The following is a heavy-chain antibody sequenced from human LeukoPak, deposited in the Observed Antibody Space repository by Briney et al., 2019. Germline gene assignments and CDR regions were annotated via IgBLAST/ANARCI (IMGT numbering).Heavy chain of an antibody. CDR3: ARDSPEYYDILTGLPTMDV. Sequence: PSETLSLTCTVSGGSFSSYYWSWIRQPPGKGLEWIGNIYYSGSTNYDPSLKSRVTISVDTSKNQFSLKLSSVTAADTAVYYCARDSPEYYDILTGLPTMDVWGQGTTVTVSS. J-gene: IGHJ6*02. CDR2: IYYSGST. V-gene: IGHV4-59*01. D-gene: IGHD3-9*01. CDR1: GGSFSSYY.